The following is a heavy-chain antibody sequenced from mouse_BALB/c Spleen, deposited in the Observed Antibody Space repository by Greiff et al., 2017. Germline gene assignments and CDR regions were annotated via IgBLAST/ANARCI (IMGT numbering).Heavy chain of an antibody. Sequence: EVQGVESGGGLVQPGGSRKLSCAASGFTFSSFGMHWVRQAPEKGLEWVAYISSGSSTIYYADTVKGRFTISRDNPKNTLFLQMTSLRSEDTAMYYCARAYASLGAMDYWGQGTSVTVSS. CDR1: GFTFSSFG. J-gene: IGHJ4*01. CDR3: ARAYASLGAMDY. CDR2: ISSGSSTI. D-gene: IGHD6-5*01. V-gene: IGHV5-17*02.